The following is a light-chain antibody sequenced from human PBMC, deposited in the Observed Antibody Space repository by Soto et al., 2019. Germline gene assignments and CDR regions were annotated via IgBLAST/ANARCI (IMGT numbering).Light chain of an antibody. CDR1: QSVSSSY. V-gene: IGKV3-20*01. CDR2: GAS. CDR3: QQYGSSSGT. J-gene: IGKJ1*01. Sequence: EIVLTQSPGTLSLSPGERATLSCRASQSVSSSYLAWYQQKPGQAPRLLIYGASSRATGIPDRFSGSGSGTEFTLNISRLEPEDFEVYYCQQYGSSSGTFGQGTKVEIK.